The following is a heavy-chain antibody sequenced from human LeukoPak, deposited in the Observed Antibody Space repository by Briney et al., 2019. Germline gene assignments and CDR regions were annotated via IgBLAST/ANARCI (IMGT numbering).Heavy chain of an antibody. CDR2: IYYSGST. D-gene: IGHD5-12*01. Sequence: SSETLSLTCTVSGGSISSYYWSWIRQPPGKGLEWIGYIYYSGSTNYNPSLKSRVTISVDTSKNQFSLKLSSVTAADTAVYYCARVSGYDWESFYDYWGQGTLVTVSS. CDR3: ARVSGYDWESFYDY. V-gene: IGHV4-59*01. J-gene: IGHJ4*02. CDR1: GGSISSYY.